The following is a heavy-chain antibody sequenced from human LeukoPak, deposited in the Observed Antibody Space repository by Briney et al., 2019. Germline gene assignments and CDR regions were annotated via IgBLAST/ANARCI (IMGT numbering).Heavy chain of an antibody. V-gene: IGHV3-48*03. Sequence: PGGSLRLSCAASGFTFSSFEMNWVRQAPGKGLEWISYISSGGSTIYYADSVKGRFTVSRDNAKNSLYLHMNSLRAEDTAVYYCARQSPYFGDHLDYWGQGTLVTVPS. CDR2: ISSGGSTI. D-gene: IGHD4-17*01. CDR3: ARQSPYFGDHLDY. J-gene: IGHJ4*02. CDR1: GFTFSSFE.